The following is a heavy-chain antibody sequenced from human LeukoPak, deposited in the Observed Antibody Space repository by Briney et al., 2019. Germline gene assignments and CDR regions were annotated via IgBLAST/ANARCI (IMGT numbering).Heavy chain of an antibody. CDR2: INPNSGGT. CDR3: ARDQHMIVVVQDYYYYMDV. D-gene: IGHD3-22*01. J-gene: IGHJ6*03. CDR1: GYAFTGYY. Sequence: EASVKVSCKASGYAFTGYYMHWVRQAPGQGLEWMGWINPNSGGTNYAQKFQGRVTMTRDTSISTAYMELSRLRSDDTAVYYCARDQHMIVVVQDYYYYMDVWGKGTTVTVSS. V-gene: IGHV1-2*02.